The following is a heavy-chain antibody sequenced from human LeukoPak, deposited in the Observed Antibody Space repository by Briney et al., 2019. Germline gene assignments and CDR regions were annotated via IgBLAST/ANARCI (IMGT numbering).Heavy chain of an antibody. V-gene: IGHV4-39*07. CDR1: GGSISSSSYY. Sequence: PSETLSLTCTVSGGSISSSSYYWGWIRQPPGKGLEWIGSIYYSGSTYYNPSLKSRVTISVDTSKNQFSLKLSSVTAADTAVYYCARDVEGITIFGVVIRNFDYWGQGTLVTVSS. D-gene: IGHD3-3*01. J-gene: IGHJ4*02. CDR2: IYYSGST. CDR3: ARDVEGITIFGVVIRNFDY.